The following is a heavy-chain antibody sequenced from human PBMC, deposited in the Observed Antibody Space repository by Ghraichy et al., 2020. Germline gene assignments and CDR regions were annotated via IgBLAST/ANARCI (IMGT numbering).Heavy chain of an antibody. Sequence: SETLSLTCTVSGDSISSGDYYWTWIRQHPGKGLEWIGYIYYSGGTYYNPSLKSRLTISVDTSKNQFSLKLSSVTAADTAVYYCARDHAGAYYYYAMDVGGQGTTVTVSS. D-gene: IGHD2-8*02. V-gene: IGHV4-31*03. CDR1: GDSISSGDYY. CDR2: IYYSGGT. J-gene: IGHJ6*01. CDR3: ARDHAGAYYYYAMDV.